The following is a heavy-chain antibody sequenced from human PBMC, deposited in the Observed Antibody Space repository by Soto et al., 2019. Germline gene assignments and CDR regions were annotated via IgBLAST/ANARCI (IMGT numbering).Heavy chain of an antibody. J-gene: IGHJ6*02. D-gene: IGHD6-13*01. CDR2: ISVIGDYT. Sequence: GGSLRLSCEGSGFTFSGYSINWVRQAPGKGLEWVSSISVIGDYTFYADSVKGRFTISRDNAKDSLFLQMDSLRAEDTAVYFCARDSKNRQDGMDVWGQGTTVTVSS. V-gene: IGHV3-21*01. CDR1: GFTFSGYS. CDR3: ARDSKNRQDGMDV.